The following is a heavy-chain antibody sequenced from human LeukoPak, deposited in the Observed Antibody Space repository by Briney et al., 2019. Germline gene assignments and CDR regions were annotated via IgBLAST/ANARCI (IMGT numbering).Heavy chain of an antibody. CDR1: GFTFSSYG. CDR2: IWYDGSNK. D-gene: IGHD3-22*01. CDR3: ARGSYDSSGYYFPRGQKETDY. J-gene: IGHJ4*02. V-gene: IGHV3-33*01. Sequence: GGSLRLSCAASGFTFSSYGMHWVRQAPGKGLEWVAVIWYDGSNKYYVDSVKGRFTISRDNSKNTLYLQMNSLRAEDTAVYYCARGSYDSSGYYFPRGQKETDYWGQGTLVTVSS.